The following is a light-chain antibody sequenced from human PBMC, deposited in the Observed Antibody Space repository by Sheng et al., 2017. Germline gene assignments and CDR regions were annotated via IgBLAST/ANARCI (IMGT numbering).Light chain of an antibody. CDR2: ATS. Sequence: DIQLTQSPSFLSASVGDRVTITCRASQGISSYLAWYQQKPGKAPKLLISATSKLQSGVPSRFTGSASGTDFTLTINNLQSEDFAIYYCQQAYSIPPLTFGGGTRVEIK. CDR3: QQAYSIPPLT. CDR1: QGISSY. J-gene: IGKJ4*01. V-gene: IGKV1-9*01.